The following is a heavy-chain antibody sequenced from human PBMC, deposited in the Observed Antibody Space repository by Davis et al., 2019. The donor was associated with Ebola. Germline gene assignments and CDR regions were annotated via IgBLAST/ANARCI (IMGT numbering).Heavy chain of an antibody. J-gene: IGHJ6*02. CDR1: GFTFRNHA. D-gene: IGHD2-8*02. V-gene: IGHV3-23*01. CDR3: AKDLFWWSAADV. Sequence: GESLKISCAVSGFTFRNHAMAWVRQSPGEGLEWVSGIGSDTATHYADSVRGRFTISRDDSKNTLFLEMDSLRAEDTAVYYCAKDLFWWSAADVWGQGTTVIVSS. CDR2: IGSDTAT.